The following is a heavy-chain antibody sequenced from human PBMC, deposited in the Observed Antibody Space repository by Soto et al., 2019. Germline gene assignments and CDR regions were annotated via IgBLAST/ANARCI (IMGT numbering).Heavy chain of an antibody. Sequence: HPGGSLRLSCAASGFTFSSYAMSWVRQAPGKGLEWVSAISGSGGSTYYADSVKGRFTISRDNSKNTLYLQMNSLRAEDTAVYYCARDYYDSSGYSPYGFDYGMDVWGQGTTVTVSS. D-gene: IGHD3-22*01. J-gene: IGHJ6*02. V-gene: IGHV3-23*01. CDR1: GFTFSSYA. CDR3: ARDYYDSSGYSPYGFDYGMDV. CDR2: ISGSGGST.